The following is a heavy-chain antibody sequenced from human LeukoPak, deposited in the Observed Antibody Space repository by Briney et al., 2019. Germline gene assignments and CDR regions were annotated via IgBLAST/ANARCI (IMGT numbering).Heavy chain of an antibody. J-gene: IGHJ4*02. Sequence: GGSLRLSCAASGFTFSSYGMHWVRQAPGRGPEYMANIKEDGSEKYYVDSVRGRFTISRDNANSTLFLQMSSLRVDDTAVYYCANGARGAYWGQGTLVTVSS. CDR2: IKEDGSEK. D-gene: IGHD4-17*01. V-gene: IGHV3-7*05. CDR3: ANGARGAY. CDR1: GFTFSSYG.